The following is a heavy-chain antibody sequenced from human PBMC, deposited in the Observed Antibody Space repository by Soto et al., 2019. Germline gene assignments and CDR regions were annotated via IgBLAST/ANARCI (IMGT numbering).Heavy chain of an antibody. J-gene: IGHJ4*02. CDR2: IYYRGNA. V-gene: IGHV4-39*01. CDR1: DDSINSDKYY. D-gene: IGHD3-9*01. Sequence: PSETLSLTCSVSDDSINSDKYYWGWIRQPPGKGLEWIGSIYYRGNAYYTPSLQTRVTTSLDKSRSQFSLKLNSVTAVASAVYFCARLEGLATISYYFDFWGPGALVTVSS. CDR3: ARLEGLATISYYFDF.